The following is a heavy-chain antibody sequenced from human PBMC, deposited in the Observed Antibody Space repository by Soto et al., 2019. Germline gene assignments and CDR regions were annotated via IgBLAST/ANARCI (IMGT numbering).Heavy chain of an antibody. CDR2: IYTSGST. D-gene: IGHD3-10*01. CDR1: GGSISSYY. J-gene: IGHJ4*02. Sequence: PSETLSLTSTASGGSISSYYWSWIRQPAGKGLEWIGRIYTSGSTNYNPSLKSRVTMSVDTSKNQFSLKLSSVTAADTAVYYCARATYYYGSGSYVYFDYWGQGTLVTVSS. CDR3: ARATYYYGSGSYVYFDY. V-gene: IGHV4-4*07.